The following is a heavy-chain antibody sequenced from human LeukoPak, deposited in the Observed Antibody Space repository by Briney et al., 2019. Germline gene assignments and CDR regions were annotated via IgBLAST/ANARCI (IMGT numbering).Heavy chain of an antibody. CDR1: GFTFSNYN. J-gene: IGHJ6*03. CDR3: ARAIVVVPATLRDNYYHYMDV. CDR2: ISSGSSYI. V-gene: IGHV3-21*06. Sequence: PGGSLRLSCAASGFTFSNYNMNWVRQAPGKGLEWGSSISSGSSYIYYADSVKGRFTISRDNARNSLYLQVNRLRAEDTAVYYCARAIVVVPATLRDNYYHYMDVWGKGTTVTVSS. D-gene: IGHD2-2*02.